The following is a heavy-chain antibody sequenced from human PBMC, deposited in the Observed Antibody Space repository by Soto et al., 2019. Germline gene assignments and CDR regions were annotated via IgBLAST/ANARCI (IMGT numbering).Heavy chain of an antibody. Sequence: EVQLLESGGGLVQPGGSLTLSCAASGFTFSSYAMSWVRQAPGKGLEWVSGISESGGSTYYADSVKGSFTISRDSSKSTLYLQMNSLRVEDTAVYYCAKARPSGGYFYVEAFYIWGQGTMVTVSS. CDR3: AKARPSGGYFYVEAFYI. D-gene: IGHD3-22*01. V-gene: IGHV3-23*01. CDR1: GFTFSSYA. CDR2: ISESGGST. J-gene: IGHJ3*02.